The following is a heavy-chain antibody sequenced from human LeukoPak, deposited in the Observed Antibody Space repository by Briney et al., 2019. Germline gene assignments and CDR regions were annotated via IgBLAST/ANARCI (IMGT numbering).Heavy chain of an antibody. J-gene: IGHJ2*01. Sequence: SEALSLTCTVSGGSISSYFWSWIRQPPGKGLEWIGYISYSGSTKYNPSLKSRVTISIDTSKNQFSLKLSSVTAADTAVYYCARDEGKQWLAPYWYFDLWGRGTLVTASS. V-gene: IGHV4-59*01. CDR3: ARDEGKQWLAPYWYFDL. CDR2: ISYSGST. CDR1: GGSISSYF. D-gene: IGHD6-19*01.